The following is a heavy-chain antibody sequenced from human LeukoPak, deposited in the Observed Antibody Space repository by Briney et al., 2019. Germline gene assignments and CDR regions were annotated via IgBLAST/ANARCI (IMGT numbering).Heavy chain of an antibody. CDR1: GGTFSSYA. J-gene: IGHJ6*03. CDR3: ARGVRGVIGTPYYYMDV. CDR2: IIPIFGTA. Sequence: SVKVSCKASGGTFSSYAISWVRQAPGQGLEWMGGIIPIFGTANYAQKFQGRVTITADESTSTAYMELSSLRSEDTAVYYCARGVRGVIGTPYYYMDVWGKGTTVTISS. V-gene: IGHV1-69*13. D-gene: IGHD3-10*01.